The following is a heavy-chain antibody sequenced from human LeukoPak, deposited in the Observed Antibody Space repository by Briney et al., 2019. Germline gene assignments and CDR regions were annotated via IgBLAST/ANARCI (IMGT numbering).Heavy chain of an antibody. D-gene: IGHD6-6*01. Sequence: GGSLRLSCAASGFTFSSYAMSWVRQAPGKGLEWVSAISGSGGSTYYADSVKGRFTISRDNSKNTLYLQMNSLRAEDTAVYYCAKDQPRYSSSPRWFDPWGQGTLVTVSS. V-gene: IGHV3-23*01. J-gene: IGHJ5*02. CDR1: GFTFSSYA. CDR3: AKDQPRYSSSPRWFDP. CDR2: ISGSGGST.